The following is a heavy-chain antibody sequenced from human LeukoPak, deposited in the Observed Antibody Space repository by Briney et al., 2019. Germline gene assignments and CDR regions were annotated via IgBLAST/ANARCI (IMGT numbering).Heavy chain of an antibody. CDR2: INPSDGST. CDR3: ARGPRVVYYDSSGYYYGPFDY. V-gene: IGHV1-46*01. Sequence: ASVKVSCKASGYTFTSYYMHWVRQAPGQGLEWMGIINPSDGSTSYAQKFQGRVTMTRDTSTSTVYMELSSLRSEDTAVYYCARGPRVVYYDSSGYYYGPFDYWGQGTLVTVSS. CDR1: GYTFTSYY. D-gene: IGHD3-22*01. J-gene: IGHJ4*02.